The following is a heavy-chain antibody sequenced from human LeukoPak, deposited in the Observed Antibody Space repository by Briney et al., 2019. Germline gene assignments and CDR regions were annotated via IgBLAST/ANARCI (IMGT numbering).Heavy chain of an antibody. V-gene: IGHV6-1*01. D-gene: IGHD6-13*01. CDR2: TYYRSKWYN. J-gene: IGHJ4*02. Sequence: SQTLSLTCAISGDSVSSNSAAWNWIRQSPSRGLEWLGRTYYRSKWYNDYAVSVKSRITINPDTSKNQFSLQLNSVTPEDTAVYYCARDLEIIAAAGTVYIGVWGQGTLVTVSS. CDR1: GDSVSSNSAA. CDR3: ARDLEIIAAAGTVYIGV.